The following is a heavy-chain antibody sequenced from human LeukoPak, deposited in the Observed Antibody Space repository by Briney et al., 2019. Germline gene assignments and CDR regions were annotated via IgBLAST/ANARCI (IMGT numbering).Heavy chain of an antibody. CDR2: ISSSGLTM. V-gene: IGHV3-48*03. D-gene: IGHD4-17*01. CDR1: GFTFSNYE. CDR3: ARRTTGDDY. J-gene: IGHJ4*02. Sequence: GRSLRLSCAASGFTFSNYEMNWVSQAPGRGLEWVSYISSSGLTMYYADSVKGRFTISRDNAKNSLYLQMNSLRAEDTAVYYCARRTTGDDYWGQGTLVTVSS.